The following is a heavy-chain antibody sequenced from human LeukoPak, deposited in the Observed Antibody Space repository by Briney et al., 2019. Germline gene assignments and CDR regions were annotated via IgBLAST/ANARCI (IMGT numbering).Heavy chain of an antibody. Sequence: GGSLRLSCAASGFTFSSYSMNWVRQAPGKGLEWVSYISGAGTIYYADSVMGRFTISRDNANNSLYLQMNSLRAEDTAVYYCARAEDTAMITYYGMDVWGQGTTVTVSS. J-gene: IGHJ6*02. CDR2: ISGAGTI. D-gene: IGHD5-18*01. CDR1: GFTFSSYS. V-gene: IGHV3-48*04. CDR3: ARAEDTAMITYYGMDV.